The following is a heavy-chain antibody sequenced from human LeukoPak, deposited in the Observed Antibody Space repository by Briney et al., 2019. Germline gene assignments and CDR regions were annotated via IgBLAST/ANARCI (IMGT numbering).Heavy chain of an antibody. D-gene: IGHD2-2*01. CDR1: GFTFSSYA. Sequence: GGSLRLSCAASGFTFSSYAMHWVRQAPGKGLEWVAVISYDGSNKYYADSVKGRFTISRDNSKNTLYLRMNSLRAEDTAVYYCLSSTSRDNDYRGQGTLVTVSS. CDR3: LSSTSRDNDY. V-gene: IGHV3-30*04. J-gene: IGHJ4*02. CDR2: ISYDGSNK.